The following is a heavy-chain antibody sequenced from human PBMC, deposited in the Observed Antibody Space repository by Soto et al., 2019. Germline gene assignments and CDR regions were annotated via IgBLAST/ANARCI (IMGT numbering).Heavy chain of an antibody. CDR3: ASDQEVVIINWFDP. V-gene: IGHV3-30-3*01. D-gene: IGHD3-22*01. CDR1: GFTFSSYA. CDR2: ISYDGSNK. J-gene: IGHJ5*02. Sequence: QVQLVESGGGVVQPGRSLRLSCAAFGFTFSSYAMHWVRQAPGKGLEWVAVISYDGSNKYYAASVKGRFTISRDNSKNTLYRQMTSLTAEDMAVYYCASDQEVVIINWFDPWGQGTLVTVS.